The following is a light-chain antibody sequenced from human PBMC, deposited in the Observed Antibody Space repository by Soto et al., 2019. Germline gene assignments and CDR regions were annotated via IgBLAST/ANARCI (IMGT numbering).Light chain of an antibody. CDR1: QSVPNNY. CDR3: QQYGTSPFP. J-gene: IGKJ3*01. Sequence: EIVLTQSPDTLSLSPREGGTLSSRASQSVPNNYIAWYQQRLGQAPRLLIYHTSGRSPGVPDRFSGSGSGTDFTLTISGLEPEDFGVYYCQQYGTSPFPFGPGTTV. V-gene: IGKV3-20*01. CDR2: HTS.